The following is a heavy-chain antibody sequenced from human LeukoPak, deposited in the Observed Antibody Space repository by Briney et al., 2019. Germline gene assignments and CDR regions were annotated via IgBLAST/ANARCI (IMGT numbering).Heavy chain of an antibody. J-gene: IGHJ4*02. V-gene: IGHV4-59*01. CDR1: GGSISSYY. Sequence: PSETLSLTCTVSGGSISSYYWSWIRQPPGKGLEWIGYIYYSGSTNYNPSLKSRVTISVDTSKNQFSLKLSSVTAADTAVYYCAGMATKSGFDYWGQGTLVTVSS. D-gene: IGHD5-24*01. CDR2: IYYSGST. CDR3: AGMATKSGFDY.